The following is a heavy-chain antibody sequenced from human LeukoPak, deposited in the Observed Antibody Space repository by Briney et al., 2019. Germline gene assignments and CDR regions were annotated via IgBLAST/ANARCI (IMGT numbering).Heavy chain of an antibody. J-gene: IGHJ2*01. CDR2: ISSGSYI. CDR3: ARLMFIAVGNWYFDL. CDR1: GFTFSTFD. Sequence: GGSLRLSCAASGFTFSTFDMIWVRQAPGKGLEWVSSISSGSYIYYADAVKARFTIPRDNARNSLYLQMNSLRADDTAVYYCARLMFIAVGNWYFDLWGRGTLVTVSS. D-gene: IGHD6-19*01. V-gene: IGHV3-21*01.